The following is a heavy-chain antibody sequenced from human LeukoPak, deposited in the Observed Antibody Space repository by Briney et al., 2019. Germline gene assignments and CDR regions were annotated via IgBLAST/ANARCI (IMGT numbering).Heavy chain of an antibody. CDR2: INWNGGST. CDR3: ARAFEWLDYYYYYMDV. Sequence: GGSLRLSCAASGFTFDDYGMSWVRQAPGKGLEWVSGINWNGGSTGYADSVKGRFTISRDNAKNSLYLQMNSLRAEDTALYYCARAFEWLDYYYYYMDVWGKGTTVTVSS. J-gene: IGHJ6*03. CDR1: GFTFDDYG. V-gene: IGHV3-20*04. D-gene: IGHD3-9*01.